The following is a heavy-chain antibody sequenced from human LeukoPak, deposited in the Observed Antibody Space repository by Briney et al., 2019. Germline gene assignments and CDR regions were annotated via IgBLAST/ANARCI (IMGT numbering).Heavy chain of an antibody. CDR2: IWPSDSDT. Sequence: PGESLKISCKGSGYTFTNYWIGWVRQMPGKGLEWMGIIWPSDSDTRYSPSFQGHVTISADKSISTAYLQWSSLKASDTAMYYCARVPVDASSFDYWGQGTLVTVSS. CDR3: ARVPVDASSFDY. V-gene: IGHV5-51*01. CDR1: GYTFTNYW. D-gene: IGHD2-2*01. J-gene: IGHJ4*02.